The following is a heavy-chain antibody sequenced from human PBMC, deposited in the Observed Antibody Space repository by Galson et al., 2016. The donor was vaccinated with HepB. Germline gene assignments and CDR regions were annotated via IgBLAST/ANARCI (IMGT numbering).Heavy chain of an antibody. CDR2: IDNSGGAI. Sequence: LRLSCAPSGFIFTTYAMNWVRQAPGKGLEWISYIDNSGGAIYYTDSVRGRFTISRDNTKNSLYLQMNSLRDEDTAVYYCATGLTTFEHWGQGTLVTVSS. V-gene: IGHV3-48*02. CDR3: ATGLTTFEH. J-gene: IGHJ4*02. CDR1: GFIFTTYA. D-gene: IGHD4-11*01.